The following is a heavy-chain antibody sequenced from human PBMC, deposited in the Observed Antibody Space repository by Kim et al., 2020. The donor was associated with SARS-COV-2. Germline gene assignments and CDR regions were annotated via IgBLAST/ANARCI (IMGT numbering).Heavy chain of an antibody. CDR3: ARAVNGYYCDY. Sequence: GGSLRLSCAASGFTVSSNYMIWARQAPGKGLEWVSIIYIVGTTYYADSVRGRFTISRDSSENTLYLQMNTLRAEDTAVHYCARAVNGYYCDYWGQGTPVT. D-gene: IGHD3-22*01. CDR2: IYIVGTT. J-gene: IGHJ4*02. CDR1: GFTVSSNY. V-gene: IGHV3-53*01.